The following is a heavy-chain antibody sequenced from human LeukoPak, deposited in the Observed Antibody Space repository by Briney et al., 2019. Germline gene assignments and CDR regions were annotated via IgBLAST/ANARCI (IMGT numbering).Heavy chain of an antibody. CDR2: ISGSGGYT. Sequence: GGSLRLSCAASGFTFSSYDMIWVRQAPGKGLEWVSSISGSGGYTYYAASVKGRFTISRDNSKNTLYLQMNSLRADDTAEYYCAKGLPLGYCAGAVCYTKIIYFDYWGQGTLVTVSS. J-gene: IGHJ4*02. CDR3: AKGLPLGYCAGAVCYTKIIYFDY. D-gene: IGHD2-8*02. V-gene: IGHV3-23*01. CDR1: GFTFSSYD.